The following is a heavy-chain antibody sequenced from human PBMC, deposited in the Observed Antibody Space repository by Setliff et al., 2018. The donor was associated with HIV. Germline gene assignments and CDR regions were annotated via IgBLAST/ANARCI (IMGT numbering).Heavy chain of an antibody. V-gene: IGHV4-59*11. Sequence: SETLSLTCTVSNGSISSHYWSWIRQPPGKGLEWIGNMYYSGSTNYNPSLKSRVTISVDRSQNHFSLKLSSVTAADTDVYYCARDSYYGSGSYYNGLGYWGQGTLVTVSS. CDR1: NGSISSHY. CDR2: MYYSGST. D-gene: IGHD3-10*01. CDR3: ARDSYYGSGSYYNGLGY. J-gene: IGHJ4*02.